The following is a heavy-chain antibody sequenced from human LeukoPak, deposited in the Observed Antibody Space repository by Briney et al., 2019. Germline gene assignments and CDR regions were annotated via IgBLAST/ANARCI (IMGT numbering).Heavy chain of an antibody. CDR2: INPNSGGT. D-gene: IGHD2-15*01. Sequence: ASVKVSCKASGYTFTGYYMHWVRQAPGQGLEWMGRINPNSGGTNYAQKFQGRVTMTRDTSISTAYMELSRLRCDDTAVYYCARGPVGYCSGGSCYGRTYYYYMDIWGKGTTVTVSS. CDR3: ARGPVGYCSGGSCYGRTYYYYMDI. V-gene: IGHV1-2*06. J-gene: IGHJ6*03. CDR1: GYTFTGYY.